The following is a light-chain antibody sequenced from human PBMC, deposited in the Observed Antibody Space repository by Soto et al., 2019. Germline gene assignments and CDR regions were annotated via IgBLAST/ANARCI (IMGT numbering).Light chain of an antibody. V-gene: IGKV3-20*01. Sequence: EIVLTQSPGTLSLSPGERTTLSCRASQSVSNNYLAWYQQKPGQAPRLLIYAASNRAAGIPDRFSGSGSGSDFTLTISRLEPEDVAVYYCQHYCASPWTSGHGSKVEIK. CDR3: QHYCASPWT. CDR1: QSVSNNY. J-gene: IGKJ1*01. CDR2: AAS.